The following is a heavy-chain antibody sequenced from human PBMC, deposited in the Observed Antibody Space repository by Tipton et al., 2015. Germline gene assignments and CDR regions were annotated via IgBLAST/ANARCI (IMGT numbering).Heavy chain of an antibody. Sequence: LRLSCTVSGGSISSGDFYWSWIRQPPGKGLEWIGYIYYSGSTYYNPSLKSRVTISVDTSKNQFSLKVTSMTAADTAVYYCARPTSGAFDIWGQGTMVTVSS. CDR2: IYYSGST. V-gene: IGHV4-30-4*01. D-gene: IGHD2-2*01. J-gene: IGHJ3*02. CDR1: GGSISSGDFY. CDR3: ARPTSGAFDI.